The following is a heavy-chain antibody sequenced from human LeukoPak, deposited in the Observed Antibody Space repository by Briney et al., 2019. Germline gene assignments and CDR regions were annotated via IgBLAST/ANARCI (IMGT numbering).Heavy chain of an antibody. J-gene: IGHJ4*02. Sequence: PGGSLRHACAASGFTFSSYGMHWVRQAPRKGLEWVAFIRYDGSNKNYADSVKGRFTISRDNSKNTLYLQMNSLRAEDTAVYYCAKDSYYYGSGSRPTYFDYWGQGTLVTVSS. V-gene: IGHV3-30*02. D-gene: IGHD3-10*01. CDR2: IRYDGSNK. CDR1: GFTFSSYG. CDR3: AKDSYYYGSGSRPTYFDY.